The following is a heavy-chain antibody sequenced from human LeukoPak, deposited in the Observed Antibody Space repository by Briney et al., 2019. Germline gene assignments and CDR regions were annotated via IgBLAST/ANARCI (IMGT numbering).Heavy chain of an antibody. CDR3: AREDYYGSGSYRFDP. Sequence: GGSLRLSCAASGFTFSDYSMNWVRQAPGKGLEWVSSISSSSSYIYYADSVKGRFTISRDNAKNSLYLQMNSLRAEDTAVYYCAREDYYGSGSYRFDPWGQGTLDTVSS. CDR1: GFTFSDYS. V-gene: IGHV3-21*01. D-gene: IGHD3-10*01. CDR2: ISSSSSYI. J-gene: IGHJ5*02.